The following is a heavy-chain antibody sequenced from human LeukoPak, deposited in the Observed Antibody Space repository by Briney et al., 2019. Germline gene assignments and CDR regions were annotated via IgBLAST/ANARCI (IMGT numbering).Heavy chain of an antibody. Sequence: GASLQISCKGSGYSFTSYWIGWVRQLPGKGLEWMGIIYPGDSDTRYSPSFQGQVTISADKSISTAYLQWSSLKASDTAMYYCAISIHYDFWSGPYFDYWGQGTLVTVSS. CDR3: AISIHYDFWSGPYFDY. CDR1: GYSFTSYW. D-gene: IGHD3-3*01. V-gene: IGHV5-51*01. J-gene: IGHJ4*02. CDR2: IYPGDSDT.